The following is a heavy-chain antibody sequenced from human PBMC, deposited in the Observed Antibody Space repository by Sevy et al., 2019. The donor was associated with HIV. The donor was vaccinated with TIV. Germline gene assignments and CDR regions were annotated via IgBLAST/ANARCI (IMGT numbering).Heavy chain of an antibody. V-gene: IGHV3-7*01. D-gene: IGHD6-13*01. Sequence: GGSLRLSCAASGFTFSSYWINWVRQAPGEGLEWVANINQGGNQKQYMDSVKGRFTIYRDNAENAVYLQMNSLRVEDTAGYYCAGAPSGAAAGRFDSWGQGTLVTVSS. CDR3: AGAPSGAAAGRFDS. CDR1: GFTFSSYW. CDR2: INQGGNQK. J-gene: IGHJ4*02.